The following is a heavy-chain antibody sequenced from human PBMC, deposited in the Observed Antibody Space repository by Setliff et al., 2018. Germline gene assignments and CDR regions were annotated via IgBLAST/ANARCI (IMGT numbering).Heavy chain of an antibody. V-gene: IGHV4-59*08. D-gene: IGHD4-4*01. CDR1: GASISSYY. CDR3: ARRRWLQFYYYYGMDV. Sequence: PSETLSLTCTASGASISSYYWSWVRQSPGKGLEWIGYIYYSGSTYYNPSLKSRVTISVDTSKNQFSLKLSSVTAADTAVYYCARRRWLQFYYYYGMDVWGQGTTVTVSS. CDR2: IYYSGST. J-gene: IGHJ6*02.